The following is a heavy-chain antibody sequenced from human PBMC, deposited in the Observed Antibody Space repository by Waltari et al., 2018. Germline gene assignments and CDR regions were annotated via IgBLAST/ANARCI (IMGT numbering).Heavy chain of an antibody. CDR3: ARNPGGWDWIYYYGMDV. J-gene: IGHJ6*02. CDR2: IYYSGST. V-gene: IGHV4-31*01. Sequence: QVQLQESGPGLVKPSQTLSLTCTVSGGSISSGGYYWSWIRQHPGKGLEWIGYIYYSGSTYYNPSLKSLVTISVDTSKNQFSLKLSSVTAADTAVYYCARNPGGWDWIYYYGMDVWGQGTTVTVSS. CDR1: GGSISSGGYY. D-gene: IGHD1-1*01.